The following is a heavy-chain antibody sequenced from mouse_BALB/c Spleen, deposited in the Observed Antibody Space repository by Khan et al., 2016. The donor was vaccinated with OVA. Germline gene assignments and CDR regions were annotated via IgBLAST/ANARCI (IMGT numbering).Heavy chain of an antibody. V-gene: IGHV1-5*01. CDR3: ARAGYCAYAY. Sequence: VQLQQSGTVLARPGASVRMSCRASGYTFTSYWMHWVKQRPGQGLEWIGGIFPGNDDTTYNQKIKGRAKLTAVTSASTANMALSSLTNEDSAVYYCARAGYCAYAYWGQGTLVTVSA. CDR2: IFPGNDDT. CDR1: GYTFTSYW. J-gene: IGHJ3*01.